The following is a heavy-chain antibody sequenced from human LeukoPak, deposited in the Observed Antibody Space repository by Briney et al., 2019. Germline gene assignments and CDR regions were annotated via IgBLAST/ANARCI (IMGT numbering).Heavy chain of an antibody. D-gene: IGHD6-13*01. J-gene: IGHJ4*02. CDR2: ISGSGGST. CDR1: EFTFSSYA. CDR3: AKNGYSSSSGQDY. V-gene: IGHV3-23*01. Sequence: GGSLRLSCTASEFTFSSYAMSWVRQAPGKGLEGVATISGSGGSTYYADSVKGRFTISRDNSKNTLYLQMTSVRAEDTAVYSCAKNGYSSSSGQDYWGQGTLVTVSS.